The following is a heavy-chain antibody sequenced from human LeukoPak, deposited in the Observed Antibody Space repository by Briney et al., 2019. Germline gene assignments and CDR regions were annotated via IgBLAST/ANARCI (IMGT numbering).Heavy chain of an antibody. V-gene: IGHV3-30*04. CDR1: GFTFSSYA. D-gene: IGHD2-2*01. CDR2: ISYDGSNK. Sequence: GGSLRLSCAASGFTFSSYAMHWVRQAPGKGLEWVAVISYDGSNKYYADSVKGRFTISRDNSKNTLYLQMNSRRAEDTAVYYCARDRSGDIVVVPAAMTPYYYYGMDVWGQGTPVTVSS. CDR3: ARDRSGDIVVVPAAMTPYYYYGMDV. J-gene: IGHJ6*02.